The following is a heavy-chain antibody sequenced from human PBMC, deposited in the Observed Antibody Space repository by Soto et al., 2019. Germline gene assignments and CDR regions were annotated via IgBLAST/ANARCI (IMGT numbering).Heavy chain of an antibody. Sequence: EGQRVEFGGGLVKPGGSLRLSCAASGFSFSIYSYNWVRQAPGQGLAWLSYISPAGSSISYADSVKGRYTISRDSARDSGYLQRNSLRAEDTAVYYCAKDRGGAGAFDIWGQGTMVTVSS. J-gene: IGHJ3*02. CDR2: ISPAGSSI. D-gene: IGHD3-10*01. CDR1: GFSFSIYS. CDR3: AKDRGGAGAFDI. V-gene: IGHV3-48*01.